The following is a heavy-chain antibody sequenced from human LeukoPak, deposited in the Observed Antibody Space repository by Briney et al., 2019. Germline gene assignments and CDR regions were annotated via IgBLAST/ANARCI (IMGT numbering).Heavy chain of an antibody. CDR2: IIPIFGTA. CDR1: GYTFTSYG. Sequence: ASVKVSCKASGYTFTSYGISWVRQAPGQGLKWMGGIIPIFGTANYAQKFQGRVTITTDESTSTAYMELSSLRSDDTAVYYCARAGDGGNSNPEFDYWGQGTLVTVSS. D-gene: IGHD4-23*01. V-gene: IGHV1-69*05. J-gene: IGHJ4*02. CDR3: ARAGDGGNSNPEFDY.